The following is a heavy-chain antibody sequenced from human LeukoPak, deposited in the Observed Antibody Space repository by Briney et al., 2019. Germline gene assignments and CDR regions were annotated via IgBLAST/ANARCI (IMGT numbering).Heavy chain of an antibody. Sequence: SVKVSCKASGGTFSSYAISWVQQAPGQGLEWMGGIIPIFGTANYAQKFQGRVTITADESTSTAYMELSSLRSEDTAVYYCARVITIFGVVTEGYYFDYWGQGTLVTVS. D-gene: IGHD3-3*01. V-gene: IGHV1-69*01. CDR2: IIPIFGTA. J-gene: IGHJ4*02. CDR3: ARVITIFGVVTEGYYFDY. CDR1: GGTFSSYA.